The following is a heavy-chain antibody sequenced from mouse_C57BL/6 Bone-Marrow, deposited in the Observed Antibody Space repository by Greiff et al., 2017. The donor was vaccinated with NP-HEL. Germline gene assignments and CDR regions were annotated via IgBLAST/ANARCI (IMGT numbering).Heavy chain of an antibody. CDR2: INPNNGGT. Sequence: VQLQQSGPELVKPGASVKISCKASGYTFTDYYMNWVKQSHGKSLEWIGDINPNNGGTSYNQKFKGKATLTVDKSSSTAYMELRSLTSEDSAVYYCAGVLLDYWGQGTTLTVSS. CDR3: AGVLLDY. J-gene: IGHJ2*01. V-gene: IGHV1-26*01. CDR1: GYTFTDYY. D-gene: IGHD1-1*01.